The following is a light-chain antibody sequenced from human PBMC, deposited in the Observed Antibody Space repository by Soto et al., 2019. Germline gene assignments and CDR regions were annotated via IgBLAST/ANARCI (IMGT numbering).Light chain of an antibody. J-gene: IGKJ1*01. Sequence: EIVLTQSPGTLSLSPGERATLSCRASQSVSSSYLAWYQQKPGQAPRLLIYGASSRATGIPDRFSGSGSGTDFPLTISILEPEDSAVYYCQQYGSSPTFGQGTKVEIE. CDR2: GAS. CDR1: QSVSSSY. CDR3: QQYGSSPT. V-gene: IGKV3-20*01.